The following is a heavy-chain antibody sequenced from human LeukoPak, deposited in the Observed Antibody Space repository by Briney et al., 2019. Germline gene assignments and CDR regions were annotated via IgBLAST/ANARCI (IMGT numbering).Heavy chain of an antibody. D-gene: IGHD1-26*01. CDR3: VRERVYYSDLAYKERENFDP. V-gene: IGHV3-74*01. Sequence: GGSLRLSCAASGFTFSLYWMHWVRQGPGKRLMWVSRLNEDGRTADYAASVKGRLTMSRDNAQVKLFLEMRSRPIQDRAIYCCVRERVYYSDLAYKERENFDPWGRGTLVTVSS. J-gene: IGHJ5*02. CDR2: LNEDGRTA. CDR1: GFTFSLYW.